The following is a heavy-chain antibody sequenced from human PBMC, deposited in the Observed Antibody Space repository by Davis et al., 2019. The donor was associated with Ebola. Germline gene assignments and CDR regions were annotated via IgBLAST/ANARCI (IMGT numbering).Heavy chain of an antibody. CDR2: ISAYNGNT. Sequence: AASVKVSCKASGYTFTHYGINWVRQAPGQGLEWMGWISAYNGNTNYAQNFQGRVTMTRDTSISTAYMELSRLRSDDTAVYYCARVGATVTTFDYWGQGTLVTVSS. CDR3: ARVGATVTTFDY. V-gene: IGHV1-18*04. CDR1: GYTFTHYG. J-gene: IGHJ4*02. D-gene: IGHD4-17*01.